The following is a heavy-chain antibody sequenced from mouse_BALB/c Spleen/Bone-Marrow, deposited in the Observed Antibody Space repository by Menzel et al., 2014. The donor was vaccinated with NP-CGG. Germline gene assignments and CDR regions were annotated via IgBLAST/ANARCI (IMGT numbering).Heavy chain of an antibody. CDR3: ARHAYYDQTEVSFVY. Sequence: EVKLVESGGGLVKSGGSLKLSCAASGFSFSNYGMSWVRQTPEKRLEWVATISGDGRXTFYSDSLKGRFTISRDNAKNNLYLQLSSLRSEDTALYYCARHAYYDQTEVSFVYWGQGTLVTVSA. J-gene: IGHJ3*01. CDR2: ISGDGRXT. CDR1: GFSFSNYG. D-gene: IGHD2-4*01. V-gene: IGHV5-9-2*01.